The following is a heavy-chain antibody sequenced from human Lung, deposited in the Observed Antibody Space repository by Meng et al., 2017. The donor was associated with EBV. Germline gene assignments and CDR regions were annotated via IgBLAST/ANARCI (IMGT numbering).Heavy chain of an antibody. CDR3: ARGGTSSAPFDY. J-gene: IGHJ4*02. V-gene: IGHV4-34*01. CDR1: GRSFSSSY. D-gene: IGHD2-2*01. Sequence: VPYQQGGAVLLKPSGTLPLTCGVSGRSFSSSYWSWIRQPPGKGLEWIGQINYSGITNYNPSLKSRVTISVDTSKNQFSLSLNSVTAADTAVYYCARGGTSSAPFDYWGQGTLVTVSS. CDR2: INYSGIT.